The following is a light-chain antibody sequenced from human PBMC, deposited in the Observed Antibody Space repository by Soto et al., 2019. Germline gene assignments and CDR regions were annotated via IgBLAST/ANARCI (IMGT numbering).Light chain of an antibody. V-gene: IGLV2-14*01. J-gene: IGLJ2*01. CDR1: SSDVGGYNY. CDR2: DVS. CDR3: SSYTSRSTLVV. Sequence: QSVLTQPASVSGSPGQSITISCTGTSSDVGGYNYVSWYQQHPAKAPKLMINDVSNRPSGVSNRFSGSKSGNTASLTISGLQAEDEADYYCSSYTSRSTLVVFGGGTKLTVL.